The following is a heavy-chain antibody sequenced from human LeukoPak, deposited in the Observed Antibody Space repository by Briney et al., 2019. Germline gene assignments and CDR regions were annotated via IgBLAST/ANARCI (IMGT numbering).Heavy chain of an antibody. J-gene: IGHJ4*02. D-gene: IGHD5-12*01. V-gene: IGHV5-51*01. CDR1: GYSFTSYW. CDR2: IYPGDSDT. Sequence: GESLKISCKGSGYSFTSYWIGWVRQMPGKGLEWMGIIYPGDSDTRYSPSFQGQVTISADKSISTAYLQWSSLKASDTAMYYCARLGGDNSGNDSWGFSYFDHGARGTRVTVSS. CDR3: ARLGGDNSGNDSWGFSYFDH.